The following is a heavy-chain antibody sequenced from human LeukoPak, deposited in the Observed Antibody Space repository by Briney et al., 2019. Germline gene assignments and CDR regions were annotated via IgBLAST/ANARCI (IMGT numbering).Heavy chain of an antibody. D-gene: IGHD3/OR15-3a*01. CDR3: ARQRLDLWDPEFAP. V-gene: IGHV4-61*01. CDR1: GASVSSASY. Sequence: SETLSLTCTVSGASVSSASYWTWIRQPPGKGVEWIAHIYNGVNTNYNPSLKSRVTISVDTSKNQFSLRLNSVTAADTAVYYCARQRLDLWDPEFAPWGQGTLVTVSS. CDR2: IYNGVNT. J-gene: IGHJ5*02.